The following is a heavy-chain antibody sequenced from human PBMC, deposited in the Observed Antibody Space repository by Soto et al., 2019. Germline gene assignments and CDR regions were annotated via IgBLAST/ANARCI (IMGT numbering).Heavy chain of an antibody. CDR1: GFTFGDYA. Sequence: GGSLRLSCAASGFTFGDYAMHWVRQAPGKGLEWVSGISWNSGSIGYADSVKGRFTISRDNAKNSLYLQMNSLRAEDTALYYCAVSISGGVYYYYMDVWGKGTTVTVSS. CDR3: AVSISGGVYYYYMDV. V-gene: IGHV3-9*01. J-gene: IGHJ6*03. D-gene: IGHD3-16*01. CDR2: ISWNSGSI.